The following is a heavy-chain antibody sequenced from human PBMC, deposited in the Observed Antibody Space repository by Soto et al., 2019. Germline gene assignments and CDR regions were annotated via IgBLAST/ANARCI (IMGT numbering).Heavy chain of an antibody. CDR3: AKDAVVLVAAGDSFDY. V-gene: IGHV3-23*01. CDR1: GFTLKTYS. Sequence: RGALRLSWAASGFTLKTYSMRWGRPAPGKGLEWVSTSSGSGGSPHYTDSVKGRFTISRDNSKNTLYLQMHSLRADDTAVYYCAKDAVVLVAAGDSFDYCGQGTLVTVSS. J-gene: IGHJ4*02. D-gene: IGHD2-15*01. CDR2: SSGSGGSP.